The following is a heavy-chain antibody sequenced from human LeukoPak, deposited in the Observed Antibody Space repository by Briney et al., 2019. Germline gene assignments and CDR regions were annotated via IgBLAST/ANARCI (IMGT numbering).Heavy chain of an antibody. CDR2: IVYTGST. CDR1: AGSIYSHH. V-gene: IGHV4-59*11. CDR3: ARGSNGFDP. Sequence: PSETLSLTCTVSAGSIYSHHWSWIRQPPGKGQEWFGYIVYTGSTNYNPSLNSRVSISVDTLKNQFSLKLNSVTAADTAVYYCARGSNGFDPWGQGTLVTVSS. J-gene: IGHJ5*02.